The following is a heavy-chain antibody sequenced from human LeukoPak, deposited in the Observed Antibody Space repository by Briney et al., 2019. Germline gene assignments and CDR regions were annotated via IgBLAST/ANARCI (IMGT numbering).Heavy chain of an antibody. D-gene: IGHD6-19*01. CDR1: GFTFSSYA. J-gene: IGHJ4*02. Sequence: GGSLRLSCAASGFTFSSYAVSWVRQTPGKGLEWVSAISGSGGGTYYADSVKGRFTISRDNSKNTLYLQMNSLSTEDTAVYYCAKTTTGYSSGRYPGWPVDYWGQGTLVTVSS. CDR2: ISGSGGGT. V-gene: IGHV3-23*01. CDR3: AKTTTGYSSGRYPGWPVDY.